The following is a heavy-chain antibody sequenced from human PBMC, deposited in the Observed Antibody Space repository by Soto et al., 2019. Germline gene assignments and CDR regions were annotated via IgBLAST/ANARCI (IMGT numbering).Heavy chain of an antibody. D-gene: IGHD6-19*01. Sequence: AAVKVSCKASGYTFTSYGISWVRQAPGQGLEWMGWISAYNGNTNYAQKLQGRVTMTTDTSTSTAYMELRSLRSDDTAVYYCARVRWLVPRGYGMDVWGQGTTVTVSS. CDR1: GYTFTSYG. V-gene: IGHV1-18*01. J-gene: IGHJ6*02. CDR2: ISAYNGNT. CDR3: ARVRWLVPRGYGMDV.